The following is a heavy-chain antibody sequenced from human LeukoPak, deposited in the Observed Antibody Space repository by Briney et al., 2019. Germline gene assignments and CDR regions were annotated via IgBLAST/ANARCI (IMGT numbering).Heavy chain of an antibody. D-gene: IGHD3-16*01. CDR1: GFTFSTHS. CDR3: ARGALYGFDP. V-gene: IGHV3-21*01. J-gene: IGHJ5*02. Sequence: GGSLRLSCAASGFTFSTHSMNWVRQAPGKGLEWVSCISSSSSDIYYADSVKGRFTISRDNAKNSLYLQMSSLRAEDTAVYYCARGALYGFDPWGQGTLVTVSS. CDR2: ISSSSSDI.